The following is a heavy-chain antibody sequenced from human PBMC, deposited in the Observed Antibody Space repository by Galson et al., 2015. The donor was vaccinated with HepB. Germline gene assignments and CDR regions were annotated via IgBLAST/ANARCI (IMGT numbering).Heavy chain of an antibody. CDR1: GYTFSRYS. CDR3: ARGAHVVVVDATQNNWFDP. CDR2: ISAYNRDT. D-gene: IGHD2-15*01. V-gene: IGHV1-18*01. Sequence: VKVSCKASGYTFSRYSITWVRQAPGQGLEWVGWISAYNRDTNYTQKLQGRVTMTTDTSTNTVYMELRSLRSDDTAIYYCARGAHVVVVDATQNNWFDPWGQGTLVTVSS. J-gene: IGHJ5*02.